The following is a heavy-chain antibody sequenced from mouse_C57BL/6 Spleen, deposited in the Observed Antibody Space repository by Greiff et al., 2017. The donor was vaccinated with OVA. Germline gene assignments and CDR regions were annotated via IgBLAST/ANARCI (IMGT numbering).Heavy chain of an antibody. D-gene: IGHD1-1*02. Sequence: VQLQQSGPELVKPGASVKISCKASGYAFSSSWMNWVKQRPGQGLEWIGVINPGSGGTNYNEKFKGKATLTADKSSSTAYMQLSSLTSEDSAVYFCARWYRAMDYWGQGTSVTVSS. J-gene: IGHJ4*01. CDR2: INPGSGGT. CDR3: ARWYRAMDY. V-gene: IGHV1-82*01. CDR1: GYAFSSSW.